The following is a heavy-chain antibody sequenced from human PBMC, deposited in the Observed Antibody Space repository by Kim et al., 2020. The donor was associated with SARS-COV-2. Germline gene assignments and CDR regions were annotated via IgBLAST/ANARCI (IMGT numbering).Heavy chain of an antibody. Sequence: GGSTYYADSVKGRFTISRDNSKNTLYLQMNSLRAEDTAVYYCANLDPADYWGQGTLVTVSS. J-gene: IGHJ4*02. CDR3: ANLDPADY. D-gene: IGHD2-2*01. V-gene: IGHV3-23*01. CDR2: GGST.